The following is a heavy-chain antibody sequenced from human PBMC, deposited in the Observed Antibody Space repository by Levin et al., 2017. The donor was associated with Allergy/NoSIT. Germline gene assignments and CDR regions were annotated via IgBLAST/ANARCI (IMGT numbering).Heavy chain of an antibody. CDR2: ISGSGSST. D-gene: IGHD1-14*01. CDR1: GFTFSNYA. CDR3: AKSARNTAYYYMDV. V-gene: IGHV3-23*01. J-gene: IGHJ6*03. Sequence: GGSLRLSCAASGFTFSNYAMSWVRQAPGKGLEWVSAISGSGSSTYYVDSVKGRFTISRDNSKNTLYLQMNSLRADDTAVYYCAKSARNTAYYYMDVWGKGTTVTVSS.